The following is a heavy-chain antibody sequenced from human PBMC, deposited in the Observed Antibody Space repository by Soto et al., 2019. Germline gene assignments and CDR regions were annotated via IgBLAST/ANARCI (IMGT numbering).Heavy chain of an antibody. Sequence: ASVKVSCKASGYTFTSYAMHWVRQAPGQRLEWMGWINAGNGNTKYSQKFQGRVTITRDTSANTAYMELSSLRSEDTAVYYCASVRLRIAEGYYYYYYGMDVWGQGTTVTVSS. D-gene: IGHD3-10*02. CDR3: ASVRLRIAEGYYYYYYGMDV. CDR1: GYTFTSYA. V-gene: IGHV1-3*01. CDR2: INAGNGNT. J-gene: IGHJ6*02.